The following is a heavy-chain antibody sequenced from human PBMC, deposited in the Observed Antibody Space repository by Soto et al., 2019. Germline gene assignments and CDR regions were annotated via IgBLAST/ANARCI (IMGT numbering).Heavy chain of an antibody. CDR3: ASRSSGWYFDY. CDR2: ISGSGSST. D-gene: IGHD6-19*01. J-gene: IGHJ4*02. Sequence: EVQLLESGGVLVQPGGSLRLSCAASGFTFSSYAMNWVRQAPGKGLEWVSVISGSGSSTYYADSVKGRFTISRDNSKNTRYLQMNSLRAEDTAVYYCASRSSGWYFDYWGQGTLVTVSS. V-gene: IGHV3-23*01. CDR1: GFTFSSYA.